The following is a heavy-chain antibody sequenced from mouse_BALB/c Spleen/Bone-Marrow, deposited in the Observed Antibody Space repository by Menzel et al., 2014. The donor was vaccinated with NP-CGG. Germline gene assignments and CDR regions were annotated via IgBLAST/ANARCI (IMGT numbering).Heavy chain of an antibody. CDR2: ILSDGST. D-gene: IGHD2-14*01. V-gene: IGHV2-6*02. J-gene: IGHJ3*01. CDR1: GFSLTSYG. CDR3: ARNSAGRYGEFAY. Sequence: VQLQQSGPGLVAPSQSLSITCPVSGFSLTSYGVHWVRQPPGKGLEWLAVILSDGSTTYNSALKSRLSISKDNSKSQVFLKTNSLQTDDTAMYYCARNSAGRYGEFAYWGQGTLVTVAA.